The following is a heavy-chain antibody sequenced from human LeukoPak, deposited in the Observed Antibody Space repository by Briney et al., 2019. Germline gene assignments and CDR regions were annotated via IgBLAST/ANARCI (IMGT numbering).Heavy chain of an antibody. Sequence: SVKVSCKASGGTFSSYAISWVRQVPGQGLEWMGGIIPIFGTANYAQKFQGRVTITADESTSTAYMELSSLRSEDTAVYYCARGRTYYYDSSGYYYVPDYFDYWGQGTLVTVSS. J-gene: IGHJ4*02. CDR1: GGTFSSYA. CDR3: ARGRTYYYDSSGYYYVPDYFDY. D-gene: IGHD3-22*01. CDR2: IIPIFGTA. V-gene: IGHV1-69*01.